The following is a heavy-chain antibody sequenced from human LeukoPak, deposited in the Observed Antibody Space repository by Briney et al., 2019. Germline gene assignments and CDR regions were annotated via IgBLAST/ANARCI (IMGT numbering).Heavy chain of an antibody. CDR3: ARDLAMTTQYYYYYMDV. CDR1: GYTFTSYG. J-gene: IGHJ6*03. CDR2: ISAYNGNT. Sequence: ASVKVFCKASGYTFTSYGISWVRQAPGQGLEWMGWISAYNGNTNYAQKLQGRVTMTTDTSTSTAYMELRSLRSDDTAVYYCARDLAMTTQYYYYYMDVWGKGTTVTVSS. V-gene: IGHV1-18*01. D-gene: IGHD4-11*01.